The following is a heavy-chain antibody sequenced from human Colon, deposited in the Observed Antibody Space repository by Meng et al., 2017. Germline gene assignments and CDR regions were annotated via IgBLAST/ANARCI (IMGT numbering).Heavy chain of an antibody. CDR3: ARDSPLLGSIYYLGN. Sequence: QIQLVQSGTEVKKPGAPVNLSCKASGYTFTNNGITWVRQAPGQGPEWMGWISAYNGDTNYAQELQGRVTMTTDTSTNTAYMELRSLRSDDTAVYFCARDSPLLGSIYYLGNWGQGTLVTVSS. D-gene: IGHD3-10*02. CDR1: GYTFTNNG. J-gene: IGHJ4*02. CDR2: ISAYNGDT. V-gene: IGHV1-18*01.